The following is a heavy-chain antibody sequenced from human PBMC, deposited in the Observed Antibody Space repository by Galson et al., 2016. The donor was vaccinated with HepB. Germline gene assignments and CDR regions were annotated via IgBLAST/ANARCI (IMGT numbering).Heavy chain of an antibody. V-gene: IGHV3-64*02. Sequence: SLRLSCAASGFTFSDHAFHWVRQAPGKGLEHVSGIRTNGDRTYYGDSVRGRFTVSRDNSKNTLYLQMGRLRPEDTAVYYCARGAYSSSWALDYWGQGLLVTVSS. D-gene: IGHD4-11*01. CDR1: GFTFSDHA. CDR2: IRTNGDRT. CDR3: ARGAYSSSWALDY. J-gene: IGHJ4*02.